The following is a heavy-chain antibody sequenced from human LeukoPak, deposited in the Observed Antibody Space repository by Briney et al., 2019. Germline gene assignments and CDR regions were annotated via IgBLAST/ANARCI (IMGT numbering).Heavy chain of an antibody. CDR1: GFTFSSYA. J-gene: IGHJ6*02. D-gene: IGHD3-22*01. V-gene: IGHV3-23*01. CDR2: ISAGDTT. Sequence: GGSLRLSCVASGFTFSSYALTWVRQAPGKGLEWVSVISAGDTTYYADSVKGQFTISRDNSKNTVYLHMNSLRAEDTAVYFCAKGRGGGXXAXMDVWGQGTTVTVSS. CDR3: AKGRGGGXXAXMDV.